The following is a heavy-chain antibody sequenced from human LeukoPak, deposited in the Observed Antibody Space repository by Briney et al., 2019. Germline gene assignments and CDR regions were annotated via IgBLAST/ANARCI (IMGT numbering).Heavy chain of an antibody. CDR2: IQSKTDGGTT. CDR3: TGPGEYSSSSVIDY. V-gene: IGHV3-15*01. J-gene: IGHJ4*02. Sequence: GGSLRVSCAASGFTFSNAWMNWVRQAPGKGLEWVGRIQSKTDGGTTDYAAPVKGRFAISRDDSKNTVYLQMNSLKTGDTAVYYCTGPGEYSSSSVIDYWGQGTLVTVSS. CDR1: GFTFSNAW. D-gene: IGHD6-6*01.